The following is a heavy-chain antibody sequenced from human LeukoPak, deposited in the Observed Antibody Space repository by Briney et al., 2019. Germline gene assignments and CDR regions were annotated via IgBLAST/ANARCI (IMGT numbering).Heavy chain of an antibody. Sequence: GGSLRLSCAASGFTFSSYAMHWVRQAPGKGLEWVAVISYDGSNKYYAGSVKGRFTISRDNAKNSLYLQMNSLRAEDTALYYCATDPYYYDSSGSPRYFQPWGQGTLVTVSS. V-gene: IGHV3-30-3*01. J-gene: IGHJ1*01. D-gene: IGHD3-22*01. CDR2: ISYDGSNK. CDR3: ATDPYYYDSSGSPRYFQP. CDR1: GFTFSSYA.